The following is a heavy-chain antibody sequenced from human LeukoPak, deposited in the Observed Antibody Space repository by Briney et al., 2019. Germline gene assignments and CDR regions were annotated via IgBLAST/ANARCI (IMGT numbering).Heavy chain of an antibody. D-gene: IGHD3-16*01. J-gene: IGHJ4*02. CDR2: IYSGGST. CDR1: VFIVSSNN. V-gene: IGHV3-66*01. CDR3: ARDSPYV. Sequence: GGSLRLSCASSVFIVSSNNMSWVRQAPGKGLEWVSVIYSGGSTYYADSVKGRFTISRDESKNTLYLQMNSLRAEDTAVYYCARDSPYVWGQGTLVTVSS.